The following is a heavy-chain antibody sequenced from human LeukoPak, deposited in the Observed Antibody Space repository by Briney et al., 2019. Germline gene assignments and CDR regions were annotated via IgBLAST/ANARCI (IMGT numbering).Heavy chain of an antibody. J-gene: IGHJ3*02. CDR1: GVTVSSNY. CDR2: IYSGGST. CDR3: ARTRASGRRFLSFDI. D-gene: IGHD3-3*01. V-gene: IGHV3-53*01. Sequence: PGGSLRLSCAASGVTVSSNYMSWVRQAPGKGLGWVSVIYSGGSTYYADSVKGRFTISRDNSKNTLYLQMNSLRAEDTAVYYCARTRASGRRFLSFDIWGQGTMVTVSS.